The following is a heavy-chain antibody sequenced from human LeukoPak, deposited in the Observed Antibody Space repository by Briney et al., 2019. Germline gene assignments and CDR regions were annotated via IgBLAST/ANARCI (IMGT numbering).Heavy chain of an antibody. CDR3: AKTRSSPYYYDSSGSNRGYFDY. CDR1: GFTFSSYA. CDR2: ISGSGGST. D-gene: IGHD3-22*01. Sequence: GGSLRLSCAASGFTFSSYAMSWVRQAPGKGLEWVSAISGSGGSTYYADSVKGRFTISRDNSKNTLYLQMNSLRAEDTAVYYCAKTRSSPYYYDSSGSNRGYFDYWGQGTLVTVSS. V-gene: IGHV3-23*01. J-gene: IGHJ4*02.